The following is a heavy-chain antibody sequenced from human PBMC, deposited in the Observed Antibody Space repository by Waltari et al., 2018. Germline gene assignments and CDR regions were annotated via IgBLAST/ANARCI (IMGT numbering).Heavy chain of an antibody. CDR3: AGDRAIGLFFDY. J-gene: IGHJ4*02. D-gene: IGHD2-2*01. CDR2: VHHCGKT. V-gene: IGHV4-4*02. CDR1: GDSISGTYW. Sequence: QVQLQESGQGLVKPSGTLSLAGAVCGDSISGTYWWSWVRQSPEKGLVWIGQVHHCGKTHYNPPLQSRVAISLDKPKNHFSLNLNSVTAADTAIYYCAGDRAIGLFFDYWGRGTLVTVSS.